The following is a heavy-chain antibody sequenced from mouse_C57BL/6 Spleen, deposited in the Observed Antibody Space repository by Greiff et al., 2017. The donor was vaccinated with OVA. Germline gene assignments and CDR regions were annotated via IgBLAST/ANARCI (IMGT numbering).Heavy chain of an antibody. Sequence: QVQLKQPGAELVKPGASVKMSCKASGYTFTSYWITWVKQRPGQGLEWIGDIYPGSGSTNYNEKFKSKATLTVDTSSSTAYMQLSSLTSEDSAVYYCARGGDYFDYWGQATTLTVSS. J-gene: IGHJ2*01. CDR1: GYTFTSYW. V-gene: IGHV1-55*01. CDR3: ARGGDYFDY. CDR2: IYPGSGST.